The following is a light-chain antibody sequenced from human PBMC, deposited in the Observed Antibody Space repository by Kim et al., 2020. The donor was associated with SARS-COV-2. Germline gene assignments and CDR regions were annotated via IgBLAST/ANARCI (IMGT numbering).Light chain of an antibody. CDR2: ATS. J-gene: IGKJ1*01. CDR3: LQVYTYPRT. V-gene: IGKV1-9*01. CDR1: QDISNH. Sequence: DIRLTQSPSFLSASVGDRVTITCRASQDISNHLAWYRQKPGEAPELLVYATSTLKIGVPSRFSGSGSGTEFTLTISSLQPEDFATYFCLQVYTYPRTFAQGTKVDIK.